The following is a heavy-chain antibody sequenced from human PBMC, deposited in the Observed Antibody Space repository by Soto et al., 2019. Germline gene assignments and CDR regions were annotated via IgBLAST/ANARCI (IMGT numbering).Heavy chain of an antibody. CDR2: IIPIFGTA. CDR3: ARGSFSGYSSSWSQYYYYGMDV. J-gene: IGHJ6*02. D-gene: IGHD6-13*01. Sequence: SVKVSCKASGGTFSSYAISWVRQAPGQGLEWMGGIIPIFGTANYAQKFQGRVTITADESTSTAYMELSSLRSEDTAVYYCARGSFSGYSSSWSQYYYYGMDVWGQGTTVTVSS. CDR1: GGTFSSYA. V-gene: IGHV1-69*13.